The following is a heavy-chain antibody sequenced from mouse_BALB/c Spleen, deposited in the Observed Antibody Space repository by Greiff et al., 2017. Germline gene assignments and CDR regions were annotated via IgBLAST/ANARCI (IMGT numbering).Heavy chain of an antibody. J-gene: IGHJ4*01. Sequence: VQLQQSGPELVKPGASVKISCNASGYSFTGYFMNWVMQSHGKSLEWIGRINPYNGDTFYNQKFKGKATLTVDKSSSTAHMELRSLASEDSAVYYCARSMIIGAMDYWGQGTSVTVSS. CDR2: INPYNGDT. D-gene: IGHD2-4*01. V-gene: IGHV1-20*02. CDR3: ARSMIIGAMDY. CDR1: GYSFTGYF.